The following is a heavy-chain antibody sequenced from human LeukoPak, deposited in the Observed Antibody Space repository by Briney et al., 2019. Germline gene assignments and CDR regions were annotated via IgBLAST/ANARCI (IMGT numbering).Heavy chain of an antibody. D-gene: IGHD1-26*01. J-gene: IGHJ4*02. CDR3: ARVPPAAIRREAVYFDY. Sequence: SVKVSCKASGGTFSSYAISWVRQAPGQGLEWMGGIIPIFGTANYAQKFQGRVTITADESTSTAYMELSSLRSEDTAVYYCARVPPAAIRREAVYFDYWGQGTLVTVSS. CDR2: IIPIFGTA. CDR1: GGTFSSYA. V-gene: IGHV1-69*13.